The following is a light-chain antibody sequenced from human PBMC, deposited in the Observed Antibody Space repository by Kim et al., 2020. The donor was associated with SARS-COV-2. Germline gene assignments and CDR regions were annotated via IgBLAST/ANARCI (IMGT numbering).Light chain of an antibody. CDR1: QSVSSN. Sequence: VSPGERATLSCRASQSVSSNLAWYQQKPGQAPRLLIYSASTRATGIPARFRGSGSGTEFTLTISSLQSEDFAVYCCQQYNTWPWTFGQGTKVDIK. J-gene: IGKJ1*01. CDR2: SAS. CDR3: QQYNTWPWT. V-gene: IGKV3-15*01.